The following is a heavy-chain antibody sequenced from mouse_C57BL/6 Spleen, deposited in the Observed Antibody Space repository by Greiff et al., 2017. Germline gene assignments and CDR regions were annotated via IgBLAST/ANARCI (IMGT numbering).Heavy chain of an antibody. J-gene: IGHJ4*01. Sequence: VQLQPPGTELVKPGASVKLSCKASGYTFTSYWMHWVKQRPGQGLEWIGNINPSNGGTNYNEKFKSKATLTVDKSSSTAYMQLSSLTSEDSAVYYCARWGLRRDYAMDYWGQGTSVTVSS. CDR1: GYTFTSYW. D-gene: IGHD2-2*01. CDR2: INPSNGGT. V-gene: IGHV1-53*01. CDR3: ARWGLRRDYAMDY.